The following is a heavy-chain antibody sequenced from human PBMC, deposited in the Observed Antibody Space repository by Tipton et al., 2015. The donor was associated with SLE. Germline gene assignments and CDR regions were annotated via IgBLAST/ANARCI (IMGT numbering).Heavy chain of an antibody. Sequence: TLSLTCAVYGGSFSGYYWSWIRQPPGKGLEWIGEINHSGSTNYNPSLKSRVTISVDTSKNQFSLKLSSVTAADTAVYYCARVGNTGAFDIWGQGTMVTVSS. J-gene: IGHJ3*02. V-gene: IGHV4-34*01. CDR2: INHSGST. CDR1: GGSFSGYY. CDR3: ARVGNTGAFDI. D-gene: IGHD7-27*01.